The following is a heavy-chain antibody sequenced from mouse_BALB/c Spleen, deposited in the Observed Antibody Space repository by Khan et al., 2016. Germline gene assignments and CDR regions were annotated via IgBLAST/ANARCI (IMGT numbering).Heavy chain of an antibody. D-gene: IGHD2-14*01. CDR1: GYSITSDYV. Sequence: EVKLEESGPGLVKPSQSLSLTCTVTGYSITSDYVWNWIRQFPGNKLEWMGYIRYSGSTSYNPSLKSRISITRDTSKNQFFLQLNSVTTEDTATYYCARGRDDRYLFDYWGHGTTLTVSS. V-gene: IGHV3-2*02. CDR2: IRYSGST. CDR3: ARGRDDRYLFDY. J-gene: IGHJ2*01.